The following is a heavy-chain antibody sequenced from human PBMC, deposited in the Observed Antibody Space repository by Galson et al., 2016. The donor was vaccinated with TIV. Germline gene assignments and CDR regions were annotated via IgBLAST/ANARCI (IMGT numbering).Heavy chain of an antibody. J-gene: IGHJ4*02. CDR2: IQSKTEGGSA. Sequence: SLRLSCAASGFTFSNARMTWVRQPPGKGLEWVGRIQSKTEGGSADYAAPVRGRFIISRNDSENTLFLQMNNLKTEDTAMYYCVTGAVAAGTWGQGTLVAASS. CDR3: VTGAVAAGT. CDR1: GFTFSNAR. D-gene: IGHD6-13*01. V-gene: IGHV3-15*01.